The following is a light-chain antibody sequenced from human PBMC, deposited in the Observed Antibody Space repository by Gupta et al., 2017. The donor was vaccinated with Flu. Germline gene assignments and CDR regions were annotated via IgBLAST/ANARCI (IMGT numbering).Light chain of an antibody. CDR2: YAS. Sequence: DIVFTQSPTTLSLSPGERATLSCRASQSVSSYLAWYQQTPGQAPRLLIYYASNRATGIPARFSGSGSGTDFTLTISSLEPEDFAVYYCQQRSNWPYTFGQGTKLEIK. J-gene: IGKJ2*01. V-gene: IGKV3-11*01. CDR3: QQRSNWPYT. CDR1: QSVSSY.